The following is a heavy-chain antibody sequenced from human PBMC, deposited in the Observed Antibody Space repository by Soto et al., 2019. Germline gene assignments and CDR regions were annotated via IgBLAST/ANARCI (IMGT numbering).Heavy chain of an antibody. CDR3: AKDLGYSYGYGPVDY. CDR1: GFTFSSYA. D-gene: IGHD5-18*01. V-gene: IGHV3-23*01. CDR2: ISGSGISP. Sequence: EVQLLESGGGLVQPGGSLRLSCAASGFTFSSYAMSWVRQAPGKGLEWVSAISGSGISPYYADSVKGRFTISRDNYKNTLYLQMNSLRAEDTAVYYCAKDLGYSYGYGPVDYWGQGTLVTVSS. J-gene: IGHJ4*02.